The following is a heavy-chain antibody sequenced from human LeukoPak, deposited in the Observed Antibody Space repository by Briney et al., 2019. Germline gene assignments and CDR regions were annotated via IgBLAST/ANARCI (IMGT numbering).Heavy chain of an antibody. CDR2: ISGSGGST. Sequence: PGGSLRLSCAASGFTFSSYAMSWVRQAPGKGLEWVSDISGSGGSTYYADSVKGRFTISRDNSKNTLYLQMNSLRAEDTAVYYCAKDDYYDTSGYRDWGQGTLVTVSS. J-gene: IGHJ4*02. CDR3: AKDDYYDTSGYRD. D-gene: IGHD3-22*01. CDR1: GFTFSSYA. V-gene: IGHV3-23*01.